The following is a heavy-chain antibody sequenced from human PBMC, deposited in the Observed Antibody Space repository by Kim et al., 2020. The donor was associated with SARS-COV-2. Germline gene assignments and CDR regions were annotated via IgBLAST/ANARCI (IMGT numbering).Heavy chain of an antibody. J-gene: IGHJ4*02. V-gene: IGHV4-39*01. D-gene: IGHD3-22*01. CDR3: ARSRVEYYDSTYYFDY. Sequence: SETLSLTCTVSGGSISSSSYYWGWIRQPPGKGLEWIGSIYYSGSTYYNPSLKSRVTISVDTSKNQFSLKLSSVTAADTAVYYCARSRVEYYDSTYYFDYWGQGTLVTVSS. CDR2: IYYSGST. CDR1: GGSISSSSYY.